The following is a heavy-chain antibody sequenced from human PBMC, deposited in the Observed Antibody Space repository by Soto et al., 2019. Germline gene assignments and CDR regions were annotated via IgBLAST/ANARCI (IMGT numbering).Heavy chain of an antibody. J-gene: IGHJ6*03. CDR1: GGSISSYY. D-gene: IGHD3-3*01. V-gene: IGHV4-59*01. Sequence: SETLSLTCTVSGGSISSYYWSWIRQPPGKGLEWIGYIYYSGSTNYNPSLKSRVTISVDTSKNQFSLKLSSVTAADTAVYYCARDRPVDDFWDKRRYYYMDVWGKGTTVTVSS. CDR2: IYYSGST. CDR3: ARDRPVDDFWDKRRYYYMDV.